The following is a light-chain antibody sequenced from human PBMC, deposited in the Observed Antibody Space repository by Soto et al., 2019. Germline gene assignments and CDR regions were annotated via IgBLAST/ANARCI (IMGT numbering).Light chain of an antibody. J-gene: IGLJ1*01. CDR2: TND. V-gene: IGLV1-44*01. CDR3: VSWDDALSGHV. Sequence: QSVLTQPPSASGTPGQRVTISCSGSSSNIGSNTVNWYQQLPGTAPKLLIYTNDQRPSGVPDRFSGSKSGTSASLAIRGLRSEDEADYYCVSWDDALSGHVFGTGTKVTVL. CDR1: SSNIGSNT.